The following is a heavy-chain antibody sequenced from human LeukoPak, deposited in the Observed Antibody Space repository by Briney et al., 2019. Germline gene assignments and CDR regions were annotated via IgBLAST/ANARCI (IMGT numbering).Heavy chain of an antibody. CDR3: ARGNYYDSSGYQTN. CDR2: ISSSGSTI. V-gene: IGHV3-11*01. CDR1: GFTFSDYY. D-gene: IGHD3-22*01. J-gene: IGHJ4*02. Sequence: GGSLRLSCAASGFTFSDYYMSWIRQAPGKGLEWVPYISSSGSTIYYADSVKGRFTISRDNAKNSLYLQMNSLRAEDTAVYYCARGNYYDSSGYQTNWGQGTLVTVSS.